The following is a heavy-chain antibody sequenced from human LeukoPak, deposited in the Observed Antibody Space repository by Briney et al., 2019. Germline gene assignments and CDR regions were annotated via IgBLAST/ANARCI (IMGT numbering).Heavy chain of an antibody. CDR2: ISGSGGST. J-gene: IGHJ4*02. CDR1: CFTFSSYA. V-gene: IGHV3-23*01. CDR3: AKDPGGVGASY. Sequence: PGGSLRLSYAASCFTFSSYAMCWVRQPASEGLERVSAISGSGGSTYYADSVKGRFTISRDNSKNTLYLQMNSLRAEDTAVYYCAKDPGGVGASYWGQGTLVTVSS. D-gene: IGHD1-26*01.